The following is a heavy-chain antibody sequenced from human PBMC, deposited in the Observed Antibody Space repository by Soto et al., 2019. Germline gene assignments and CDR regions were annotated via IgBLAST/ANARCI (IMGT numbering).Heavy chain of an antibody. CDR2: ITSSGTTI. CDR1: GFTFSVYT. CDR3: ARDGYSTSSDWPWFDP. Sequence: EAQLVESGGGLVQHGGSLRLSCAASGFTFSVYTMHWVRQSPGKGLEWISSITSSGTTISYADSVKGRFTISRDNAKSSLFLQMDTLRDEDTAVYYCARDGYSTSSDWPWFDPWGQGTLVTVSS. J-gene: IGHJ5*02. V-gene: IGHV3-48*02. D-gene: IGHD6-6*01.